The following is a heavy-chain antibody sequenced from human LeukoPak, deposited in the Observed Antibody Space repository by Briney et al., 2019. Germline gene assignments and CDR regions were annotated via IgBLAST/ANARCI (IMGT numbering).Heavy chain of an antibody. J-gene: IGHJ4*02. D-gene: IGHD5-18*01. CDR3: ASRYSYDY. CDR1: GFSFSTYG. Sequence: GGSLRLSCSASGFSFSTYGMHWVRQAPGKGLEWVAVISNDGSHEYYADSAKGRFTVSRDNSKTTVYLQMNSLRAEDTAVYYCASRYSYDYWGQGTLVTVSS. CDR2: ISNDGSHE. V-gene: IGHV3-30*03.